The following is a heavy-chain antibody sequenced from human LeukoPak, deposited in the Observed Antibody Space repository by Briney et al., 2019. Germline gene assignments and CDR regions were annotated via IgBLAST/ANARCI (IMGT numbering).Heavy chain of an antibody. J-gene: IGHJ4*02. CDR1: GFTFSGYW. CDR2: ISGDGSST. D-gene: IGHD3-3*01. Sequence: GGSLRLSCAASGFTFSGYWMHWVRQAPGRGLVWVSRISGDGSSTNYADSVKGRFTISRENAKNTLYLQMNSLRAEDTAVYYCARGRSGSTYYYFDYWGQGTLVTVSS. V-gene: IGHV3-74*01. CDR3: ARGRSGSTYYYFDY.